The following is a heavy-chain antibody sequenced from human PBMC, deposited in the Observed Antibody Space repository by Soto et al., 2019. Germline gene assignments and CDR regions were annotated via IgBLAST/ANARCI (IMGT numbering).Heavy chain of an antibody. D-gene: IGHD5-18*01. J-gene: IGHJ6*02. CDR1: GYPLTSYG. V-gene: IGHV1-18*04. CDR2: ISAYNGNT. Sequence: XSVKVACKASGYPLTSYGIIWVRQAPGQGLEWMGWISAYNGNTNYAQKLQGRVTMTTDTSTSTAYMELRSLRSDDTAVYYCARELWRAYSYGRSFHGMDVWGQWTTVTVSS. CDR3: ARELWRAYSYGRSFHGMDV.